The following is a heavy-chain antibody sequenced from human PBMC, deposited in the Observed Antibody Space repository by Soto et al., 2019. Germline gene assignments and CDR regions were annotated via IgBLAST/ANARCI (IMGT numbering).Heavy chain of an antibody. J-gene: IGHJ1*01. Sequence: QVQLVDSGGGVVQPGRSLRLSCAASGFTFSSYGMHWVRQAPGKGLERVAVISYDGSNKYYADSVKGRFTISRDNSKNTLYLQMNSLRAEDTAVYYCAKDRNWNFAEYFQHWGQGTLVTVSS. CDR2: ISYDGSNK. V-gene: IGHV3-30*18. CDR3: AKDRNWNFAEYFQH. D-gene: IGHD1-7*01. CDR1: GFTFSSYG.